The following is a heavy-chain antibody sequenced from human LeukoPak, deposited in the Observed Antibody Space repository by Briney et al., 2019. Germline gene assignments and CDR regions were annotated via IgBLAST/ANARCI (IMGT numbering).Heavy chain of an antibody. CDR3: AKKSGDHFHFDF. J-gene: IGHJ4*02. V-gene: IGHV3-23*01. Sequence: GGSLRLSCAASGFTFNNYGMGWVRQTPGKGLERVATIGTSGANTYHADSVKGRFTISRDNSKSTLYLQMNSLRAEDTAVYHCAKKSGDHFHFDFWGQGTLVTVSS. CDR1: GFTFNNYG. D-gene: IGHD2-21*01. CDR2: IGTSGANT.